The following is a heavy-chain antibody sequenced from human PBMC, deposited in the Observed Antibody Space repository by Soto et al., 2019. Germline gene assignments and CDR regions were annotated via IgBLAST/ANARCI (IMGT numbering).Heavy chain of an antibody. Sequence: GASVKVSCKASGGTFSSYAISWVRQAPGQGLEWMGGIIPIFGTANYAQKFQGRVTITADESTSTAYMELSSLRSEDTAVYYCAKDHQYHYDSSGKVDYWGQGTLVTVSS. CDR2: IIPIFGTA. CDR1: GGTFSSYA. V-gene: IGHV1-69*13. D-gene: IGHD3-22*01. CDR3: AKDHQYHYDSSGKVDY. J-gene: IGHJ4*02.